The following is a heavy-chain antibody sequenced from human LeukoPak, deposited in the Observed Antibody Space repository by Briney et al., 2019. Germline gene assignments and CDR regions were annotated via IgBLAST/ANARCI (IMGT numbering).Heavy chain of an antibody. D-gene: IGHD3-16*01. J-gene: IGHJ3*02. CDR3: ARDPLPMITFGGPI. V-gene: IGHV4-39*07. Sequence: SETLSLTCTVSGASISSSIYYWGWIRQPPGKGLEWIGIIYYSGTTYYNPSLKSRVTISVDTSKNQFSLKLSSVTAADTAVYYCARDPLPMITFGGPIWGQGTMVTVSS. CDR2: IYYSGTT. CDR1: GASISSSIYY.